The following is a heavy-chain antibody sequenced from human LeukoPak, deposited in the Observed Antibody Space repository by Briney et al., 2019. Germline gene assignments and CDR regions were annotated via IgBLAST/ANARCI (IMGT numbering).Heavy chain of an antibody. V-gene: IGHV3-23*01. CDR1: GFTFSTYA. D-gene: IGHD4-17*01. J-gene: IGHJ4*02. CDR2: ISNSGSRP. CDR3: AKGGGTTVTIDY. Sequence: HTGGSLRLSCAASGFTFSTYAMSWVRQAPGKGLEWVSSISNSGSRPYYADSVKGRFTISRDNSKNTLYLQMYSLRAEDTAVYYCAKGGGTTVTIDYWGQGTLVTVSS.